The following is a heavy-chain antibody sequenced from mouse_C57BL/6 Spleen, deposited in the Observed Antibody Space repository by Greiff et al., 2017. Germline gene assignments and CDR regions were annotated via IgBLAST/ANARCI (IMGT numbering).Heavy chain of an antibody. CDR1: GYTFTSYW. D-gene: IGHD3-2*02. Sequence: QVQLQQPGAELVMPGASVKLSCKASGYTFTSYWMHWVKQRPGQGLEWIGEIDPSDSYTNYNQKFKGKSTLTVDKSSSTAYMQISRLTSEDSAVYYCASQTAQATYWGQGTTLTVSS. V-gene: IGHV1-69*01. CDR2: IDPSDSYT. CDR3: ASQTAQATY. J-gene: IGHJ2*01.